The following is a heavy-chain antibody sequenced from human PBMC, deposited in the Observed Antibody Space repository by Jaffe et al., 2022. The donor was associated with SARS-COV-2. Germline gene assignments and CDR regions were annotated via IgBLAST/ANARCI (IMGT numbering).Heavy chain of an antibody. CDR2: TFYRSKWYN. Sequence: QVQLQQSGPGLVKPSQTLSLTCAISGDSVSSNSAAWNWIRQSPSRGLEWLGRTFYRSKWYNDYALSVRSRITFSADTSKNQFSLHLNSVTPEDTAIYYCARDETVVTWGNWFDPWGQGTLVTVSS. D-gene: IGHD2-2*01. CDR3: ARDETVVTWGNWFDP. V-gene: IGHV6-1*01. J-gene: IGHJ5*02. CDR1: GDSVSSNSAA.